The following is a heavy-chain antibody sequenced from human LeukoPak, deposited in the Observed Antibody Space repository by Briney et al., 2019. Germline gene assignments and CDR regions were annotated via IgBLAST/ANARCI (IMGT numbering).Heavy chain of an antibody. Sequence: SETLSLTCTVSGGSISTYYWSWIRQPPGKGLEWIGYIYYGGNTNYNPSLKSRVSISVDTSNNQFSPKLSSVTAADTAVYYCARGAVAAPYDAFDIWGQGTMVTVSS. CDR2: IYYGGNT. D-gene: IGHD6-19*01. J-gene: IGHJ3*02. CDR3: ARGAVAAPYDAFDI. CDR1: GGSISTYY. V-gene: IGHV4-59*01.